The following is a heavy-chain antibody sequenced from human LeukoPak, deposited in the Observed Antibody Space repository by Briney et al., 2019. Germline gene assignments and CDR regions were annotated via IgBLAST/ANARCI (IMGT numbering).Heavy chain of an antibody. Sequence: GGSLRLSCSASGFTFRTFGMHWVRQAPGKGLEWVSVIYSGGSTYYADSVKGRFTISRDNSKNTLYLQMNSLRADDTAVYYCARVRDGDYYDYWGQGTQVTVSS. CDR3: ARVRDGDYYDY. D-gene: IGHD4-17*01. V-gene: IGHV3-66*01. CDR1: GFTFRTFG. CDR2: IYSGGST. J-gene: IGHJ4*02.